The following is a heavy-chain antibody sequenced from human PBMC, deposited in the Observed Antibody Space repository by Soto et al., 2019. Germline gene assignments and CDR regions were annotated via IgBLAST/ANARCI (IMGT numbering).Heavy chain of an antibody. CDR3: ARGLIALGGTVSH. CDR2: INPSGST. D-gene: IGHD1-26*01. CDR1: GGSFNGYF. V-gene: IGHV4-34*01. Sequence: QVQLQQWGAGLLKPSETLSLTCGVTGGSFNGYFWTWIRQPPGKGLEWLGQINPSGSTNDNPSLKSLVIMSVDTSKNRVSLNLLSVTAADTAVYYCARGLIALGGTVSHWGRGTLVTVSS. J-gene: IGHJ4*02.